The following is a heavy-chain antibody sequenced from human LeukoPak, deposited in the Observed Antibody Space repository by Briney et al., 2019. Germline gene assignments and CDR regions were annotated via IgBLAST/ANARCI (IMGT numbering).Heavy chain of an antibody. CDR2: ISAYNGNA. CDR3: ARALASYGYMHY. V-gene: IGHV1-18*01. J-gene: IGHJ4*02. D-gene: IGHD5-18*01. CDR1: GYTFTSYG. Sequence: ASVKVSCKASGYTFTSYGISWVRQAPGQGLEWMGWISAYNGNANYAQKLQGRVTMTTDTSTSTAYMELRSLRSDDTAVYYCARALASYGYMHYWGQGTLVTVSS.